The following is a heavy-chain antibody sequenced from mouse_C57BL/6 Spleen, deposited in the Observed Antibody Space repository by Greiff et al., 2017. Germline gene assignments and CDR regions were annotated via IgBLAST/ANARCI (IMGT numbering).Heavy chain of an antibody. J-gene: IGHJ3*01. CDR2: IYPGSGNT. CDR3: ARGASTVVARESWFAY. CDR1: GYSFTSYY. V-gene: IGHV1-66*01. D-gene: IGHD1-1*01. Sequence: VKLMESGPELVKPGASVKISCKASGYSFTSYYIHWVKQRPGQGLEWIGWIYPGSGNTKYNEKFKGKATLTADTSSSTAYMQLSSLTSEDSAVYYCARGASTVVARESWFAYWGQGTLVTVSA.